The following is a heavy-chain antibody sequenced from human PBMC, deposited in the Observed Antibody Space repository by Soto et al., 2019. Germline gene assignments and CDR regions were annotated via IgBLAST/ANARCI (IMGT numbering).Heavy chain of an antibody. D-gene: IGHD5-18*01. CDR1: GFTFSSYG. V-gene: IGHV3-30*03. CDR3: AIGYSYGYDYFDY. Sequence: AGGSLRLSCAASGFTFSSYGMHWVRQAPGKGLEWVAVISYDGSNKYYADSVKGRFTISRDNSKNTLYLQMNSLRAEDTAVYYCAIGYSYGYDYFDYWGQGTLVTVSS. CDR2: ISYDGSNK. J-gene: IGHJ4*02.